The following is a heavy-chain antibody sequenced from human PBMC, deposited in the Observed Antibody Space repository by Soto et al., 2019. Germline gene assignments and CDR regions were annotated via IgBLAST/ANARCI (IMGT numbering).Heavy chain of an antibody. CDR1: GFTFSSYA. Sequence: QVQLVESGGGVVQPGRSLRLSCAASGFTFSSYAMHWVRQAPGKGLEWVAVISYDGSNKYYADSVKGRFTISRDNSKNTLYLQMNSLRAEDTAVYYCARDNTPYCSGGSCYSMPHDYWGQGTLVTVSS. V-gene: IGHV3-30-3*01. CDR3: ARDNTPYCSGGSCYSMPHDY. J-gene: IGHJ4*02. CDR2: ISYDGSNK. D-gene: IGHD2-15*01.